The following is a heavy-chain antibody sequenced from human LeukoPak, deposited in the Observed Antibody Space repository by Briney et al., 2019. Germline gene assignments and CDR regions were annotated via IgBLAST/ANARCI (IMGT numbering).Heavy chain of an antibody. CDR1: GFIFSNYA. Sequence: GGSLRLSCAASGFIFSNYAMGWVRQAPGKGPEWVSTIGGGPDNTHYADSVKGRFTISRDNSKNTLYLQMNSLRAEDTALYYCAKDPQHYDSGSHSDYWGQGTRVTVSS. V-gene: IGHV3-23*01. CDR2: IGGGPDNT. CDR3: AKDPQHYDSGSHSDY. J-gene: IGHJ4*02. D-gene: IGHD3-10*01.